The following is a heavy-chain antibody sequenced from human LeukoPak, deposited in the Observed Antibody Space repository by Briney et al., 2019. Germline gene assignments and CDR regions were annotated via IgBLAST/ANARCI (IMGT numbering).Heavy chain of an antibody. CDR3: ARGRRGGSLYYLDY. CDR1: GGSFSGYY. V-gene: IGHV4-34*01. Sequence: PSETLSLTCAVYGGSFSGYYWSWIRQPPGKGLEWIGEINHSGSTNYNPSLKSRVTISVDTSKNQFSLKLSSVTAADTAVYYCARGRRGGSLYYLDYWGQGTLVTVSS. J-gene: IGHJ4*02. CDR2: INHSGST. D-gene: IGHD1-26*01.